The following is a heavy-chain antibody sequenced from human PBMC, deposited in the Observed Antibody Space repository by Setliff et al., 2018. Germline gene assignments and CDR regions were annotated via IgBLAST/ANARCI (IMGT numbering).Heavy chain of an antibody. J-gene: IGHJ4*02. CDR3: ARGGTYRYFDY. CDR2: IYQSGTT. Sequence: SGSLRLSCVASGFTFSNYWMIWLRQPPGKGLEWIGEIYQSGTTNYNPSLKSRVTISADTSKNQFSLKLSSVTAADTAIYYCARGGTYRYFDYWGQGTLVTVSS. V-gene: IGHV4-4*02. CDR1: GFTFSNYW.